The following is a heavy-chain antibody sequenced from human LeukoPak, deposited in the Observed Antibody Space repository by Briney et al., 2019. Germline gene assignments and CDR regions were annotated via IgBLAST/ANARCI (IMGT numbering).Heavy chain of an antibody. D-gene: IGHD2-2*01. V-gene: IGHV3-7*01. CDR3: ARGTPRGFVVVPAAIAY. J-gene: IGHJ4*02. CDR2: IKEDGGEK. CDR1: GFTFSNHW. Sequence: GGSLRLSCAASGFTFSNHWMTWVRQAPGKGLEWVAHIKEDGGEKHYVDPVKGRFTISRDNAKNSLCLQMNSLRAEDTAVYYCARGTPRGFVVVPAAIAYWGQGTLVTVSS.